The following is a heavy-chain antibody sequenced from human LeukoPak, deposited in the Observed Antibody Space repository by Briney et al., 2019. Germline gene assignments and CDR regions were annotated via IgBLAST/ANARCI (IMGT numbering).Heavy chain of an antibody. D-gene: IGHD3-3*01. J-gene: IGHJ6*02. CDR3: AKDLESSYYDLMDV. CDR2: ISYDGSNK. Sequence: PGGSLRLSCAASGFTFSSYGMHWVRQAPGKGLEWVADISYDGSNKYYADSVKGRFTISRDNSKNTLYLQMNSLRAEDTAVYYCAKDLESSYYDLMDVWGQGTTVTVSS. V-gene: IGHV3-30*18. CDR1: GFTFSSYG.